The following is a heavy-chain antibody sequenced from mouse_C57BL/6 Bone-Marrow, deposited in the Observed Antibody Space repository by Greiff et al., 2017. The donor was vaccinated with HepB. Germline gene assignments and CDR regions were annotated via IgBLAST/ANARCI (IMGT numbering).Heavy chain of an antibody. D-gene: IGHD1-1*01. CDR3: ARGGIYYYGSSPHFDY. Sequence: VQLKQSGPELVKPGASVKISCKASGYSFTGYYMHWVKQSHGNILDWIGYIYPYNGVSSYNQKFKGKATLTVDKSSSTAYMELRSLTSEDSAVYYCARGGIYYYGSSPHFDYWGQGTTLTVSS. J-gene: IGHJ2*01. V-gene: IGHV1-31*01. CDR2: IYPYNGVS. CDR1: GYSFTGYY.